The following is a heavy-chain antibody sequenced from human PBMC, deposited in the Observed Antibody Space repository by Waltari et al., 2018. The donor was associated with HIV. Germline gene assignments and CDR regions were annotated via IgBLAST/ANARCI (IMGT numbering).Heavy chain of an antibody. D-gene: IGHD3-22*01. CDR1: GVNLTHYA. Sequence: EVQLVESGGGLVQPGGFLRLTCAASGVNLTHYAMTWVRQAPGKGLGWVSIISGGGGEAYIADSAKGRFTISRDNSKNTVFLKMNSLRAEDTALYYCAKDYAPSGLAYVLIDCWSQGTLVTGSS. CDR2: ISGGGGEA. CDR3: AKDYAPSGLAYVLIDC. J-gene: IGHJ4*02. V-gene: IGHV3-23*04.